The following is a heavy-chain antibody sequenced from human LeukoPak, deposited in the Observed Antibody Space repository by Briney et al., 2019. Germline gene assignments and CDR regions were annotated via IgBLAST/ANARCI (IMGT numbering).Heavy chain of an antibody. V-gene: IGHV4-39*07. Sequence: SETLSLTCTVSGDSISSSSYYWGWIRQPPGKELEWIGSIYYSGSTYYNPSLNSRVTISVVTSKNQFSLKLSSVTAADTAVYYCARDYLGGNPDAFDIWGQGTMVTVSS. CDR3: ARDYLGGNPDAFDI. J-gene: IGHJ3*02. D-gene: IGHD4-23*01. CDR1: GDSISSSSYY. CDR2: IYYSGST.